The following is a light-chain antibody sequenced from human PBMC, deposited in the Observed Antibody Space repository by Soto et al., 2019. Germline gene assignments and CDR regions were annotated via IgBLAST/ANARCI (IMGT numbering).Light chain of an antibody. CDR3: SSYTTSNTRQIV. CDR1: SSDVGGYNY. Sequence: QSVLTQPASVSGSPGQSITISCTGTSSDVGGYNYVSWYQHHPGKAPTLMIFDVSNRPSGVSNRFSGSKSGHTASLTISGLQPEDEADYYCSSYTTSNTRQIVFGTGTK. V-gene: IGLV2-14*03. CDR2: DVS. J-gene: IGLJ1*01.